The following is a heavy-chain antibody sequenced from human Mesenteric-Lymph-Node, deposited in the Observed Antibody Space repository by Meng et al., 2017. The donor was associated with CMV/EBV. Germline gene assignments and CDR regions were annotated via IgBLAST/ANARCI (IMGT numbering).Heavy chain of an antibody. Sequence: GESLKISCAASGFTFSRYAMHWVRQAPGKGLEWVAVIVYDGSNKYYADSVKGRFTISRDNSKNTLYLQMNSLSAEDTAVYCCARGDIADPFDYWGQGTLVTVSS. CDR1: GFTFSRYA. CDR3: ARGDIADPFDY. J-gene: IGHJ4*02. D-gene: IGHD5-12*01. V-gene: IGHV3-30*04. CDR2: IVYDGSNK.